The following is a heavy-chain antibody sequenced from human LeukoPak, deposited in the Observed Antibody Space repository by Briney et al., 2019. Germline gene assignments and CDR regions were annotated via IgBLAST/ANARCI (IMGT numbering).Heavy chain of an antibody. J-gene: IGHJ2*01. CDR1: GFTFSTYW. V-gene: IGHV3-7*01. CDR2: IKQDGSDK. CDR3: ARELISTTWRGNRSYFDL. D-gene: IGHD1-1*01. Sequence: GGSLRLSCAASGFTFSTYWMSWVRQAPGQGLEWVANIKQDGSDKYYADSVKGRFTISRDNSKNTLYLQMNSLRAEDTAVYYCARELISTTWRGNRSYFDLWGRGTLVTVSS.